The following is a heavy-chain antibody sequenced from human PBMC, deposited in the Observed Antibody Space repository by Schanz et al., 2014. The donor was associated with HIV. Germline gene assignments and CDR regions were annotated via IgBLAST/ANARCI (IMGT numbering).Heavy chain of an antibody. CDR2: SKNKANGYIR. D-gene: IGHD3-10*01. Sequence: VQLVESGGGVVQPGRSLRLSCAGSGFTFSDHYMDWVRQAPGKGLEWVGRSKNKANGYIREYTASVKGRFTISRDDSRNSLYLQMNSLKTEDTAVYFCARWRSGAPSNWGQGTLVTVSS. CDR1: GFTFSDHY. J-gene: IGHJ4*02. CDR3: ARWRSGAPSN. V-gene: IGHV3-72*01.